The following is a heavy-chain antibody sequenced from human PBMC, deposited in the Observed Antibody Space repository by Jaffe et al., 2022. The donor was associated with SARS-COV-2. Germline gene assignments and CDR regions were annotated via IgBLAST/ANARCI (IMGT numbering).Heavy chain of an antibody. J-gene: IGHJ4*02. D-gene: IGHD4-17*01. CDR1: GGSISSGSYY. CDR3: AREDYGGNSGQFDY. CDR2: IYTSGST. Sequence: QVQLQESGPGLVKPSQTLSLTCTVSGGSISSGSYYWSWIRQPAGKGLEWIGRIYTSGSTNYNPSLKSRVTISVDTSKNQFSLKLSSVTAADTAVYYCAREDYGGNSGQFDYWGQGTLVTVSS. V-gene: IGHV4-61*02.